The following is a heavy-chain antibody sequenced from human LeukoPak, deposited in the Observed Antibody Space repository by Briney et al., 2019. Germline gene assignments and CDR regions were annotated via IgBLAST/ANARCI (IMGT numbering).Heavy chain of an antibody. Sequence: GGSLRLSCAASGFTFSSYSMNWVRQAPGKGLEWVSSISSSSSYIYYADSVKGRFAISRDNAKNSLYLQMNSLRAEDTAVYYCARDAGPYYDFWSGYPRGNYYYMDVWGKGTTVTVSS. D-gene: IGHD3-3*01. CDR3: ARDAGPYYDFWSGYPRGNYYYMDV. J-gene: IGHJ6*03. CDR1: GFTFSSYS. CDR2: ISSSSSYI. V-gene: IGHV3-21*01.